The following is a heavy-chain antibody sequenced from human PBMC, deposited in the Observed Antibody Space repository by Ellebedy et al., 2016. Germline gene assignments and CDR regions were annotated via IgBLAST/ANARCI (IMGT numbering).Heavy chain of an antibody. D-gene: IGHD3-3*01. Sequence: GGSLRLXXAASGFTFSSYAMHWVRQAPGKGLEWVAVISYDGSNKYYADSVKGRFTISRDNSKNTLYLQMNSLRAEDTAVYYCARGEYYDFWSGIGAFDYWGQGTLVTVSS. V-gene: IGHV3-30-3*01. CDR2: ISYDGSNK. CDR1: GFTFSSYA. CDR3: ARGEYYDFWSGIGAFDY. J-gene: IGHJ4*02.